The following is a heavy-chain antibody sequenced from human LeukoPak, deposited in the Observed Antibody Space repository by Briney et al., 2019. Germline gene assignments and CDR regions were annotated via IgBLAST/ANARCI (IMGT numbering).Heavy chain of an antibody. CDR1: GGTFSSYA. Sequence: SVKVSCKASGGTFSSYAISWVRQAPGQGLEWMGGIIPILGTANYAQKFQGRVTITADESTSTAYMELSSLRSEDTAVYYCARGIVGATTPDYWGQGTLVTVSS. J-gene: IGHJ4*02. CDR3: ARGIVGATTPDY. V-gene: IGHV1-69*13. CDR2: IIPILGTA. D-gene: IGHD1-26*01.